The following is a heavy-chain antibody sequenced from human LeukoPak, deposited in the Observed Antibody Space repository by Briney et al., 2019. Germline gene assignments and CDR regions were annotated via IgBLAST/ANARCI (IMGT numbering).Heavy chain of an antibody. V-gene: IGHV4-59*08. CDR1: GGSISSYY. CDR3: ARHEGGKQSPYYYYYGMDV. D-gene: IGHD6-19*01. J-gene: IGHJ6*02. Sequence: PSETLSLTCTVSGGSISSYYWSWIRQPPGKGLEWIGYIYYSGSTNYNPSLKSRVTISVDTSKNQFSLKLSSVTAADTAVYYCARHEGGKQSPYYYYYGMDVWGQGTTVTVSS. CDR2: IYYSGST.